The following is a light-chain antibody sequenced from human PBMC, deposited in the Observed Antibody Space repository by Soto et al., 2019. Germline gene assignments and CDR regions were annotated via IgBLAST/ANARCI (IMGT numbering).Light chain of an antibody. CDR1: SSNIGSNY. J-gene: IGLJ2*01. Sequence: HSVLTQPPSASGTPGQRVTISCSGSSSNIGSNYVYWYQQLPGTAPKLLIYRNNQRPSGVPDRFSGSKSGTSASLAISGLRSEDXADYYCAAWDDSLSGVVFGGGTKLTVL. V-gene: IGLV1-47*01. CDR3: AAWDDSLSGVV. CDR2: RNN.